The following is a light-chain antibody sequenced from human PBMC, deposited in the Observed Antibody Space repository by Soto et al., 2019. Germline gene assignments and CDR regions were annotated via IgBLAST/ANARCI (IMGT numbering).Light chain of an antibody. CDR2: DVS. CDR1: SSDVGGYNY. J-gene: IGLJ2*01. CDR3: CSYAGSYNVV. V-gene: IGLV2-11*01. Sequence: QSALTQPRSVSGSPGQSVTISCTGTSSDVGGYNYVSWYQQHPGKAPKLMIDDVSKRPSGVPDRFSGSKSGNTASLTISGLQAEDEADYYCCSYAGSYNVVFGGGTQLTVL.